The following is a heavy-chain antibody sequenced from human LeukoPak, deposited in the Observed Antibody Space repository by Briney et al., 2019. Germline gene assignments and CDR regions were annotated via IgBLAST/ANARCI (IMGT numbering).Heavy chain of an antibody. CDR2: FDPVHGER. CDR3: ATDRSYAD. CDR1: GYSLNEVS. D-gene: IGHD3-10*01. V-gene: IGHV1-24*01. Sequence: ASVKVSCKVCGYSLNEVSIHCVRQDPGKGPEWMGHFDPVHGERIYAQQFQGRVIMTEDTSSDTAYLDVRSLRYNDTAVYYCATDRSYADWGQGTMVTVSS. J-gene: IGHJ4*02.